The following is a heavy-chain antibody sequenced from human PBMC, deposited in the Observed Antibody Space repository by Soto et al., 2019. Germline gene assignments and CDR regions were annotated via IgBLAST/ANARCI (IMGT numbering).Heavy chain of an antibody. Sequence: LSLSCAASGFTFSSYAMSWVRQAPGKGLEWVSAISGSGGSKYYADSVKGRFTISRDNYKNTLYLQMNSLRAEDKAVYYCAKAGYCSSTSCYSNYYYYGMDVWGQGTTVTVSS. CDR2: ISGSGGSK. CDR3: AKAGYCSSTSCYSNYYYYGMDV. D-gene: IGHD2-2*02. V-gene: IGHV3-23*01. J-gene: IGHJ6*02. CDR1: GFTFSSYA.